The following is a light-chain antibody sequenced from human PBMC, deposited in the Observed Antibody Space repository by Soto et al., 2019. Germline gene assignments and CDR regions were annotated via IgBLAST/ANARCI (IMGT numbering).Light chain of an antibody. CDR1: QSVSSN. J-gene: IGKJ1*01. V-gene: IGKV3-15*01. CDR3: QQYNDWPT. CDR2: GAS. Sequence: EIVMTQSPATLSVSLVERANLSCRASQSVSSNLAWYQLKPGQAPRLLIYGASTRATGIPARFSGSGSGTEFTLTISSLQSEDFAVYYCQQYNDWPTCGQGTKVDI.